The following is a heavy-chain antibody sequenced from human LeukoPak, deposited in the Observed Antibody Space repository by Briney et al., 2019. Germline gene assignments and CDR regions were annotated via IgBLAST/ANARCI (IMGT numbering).Heavy chain of an antibody. CDR2: INPNSGGT. D-gene: IGHD1-26*01. V-gene: IGHV1-2*02. CDR3: ASERQHAYYLDY. Sequence: ASVKVSCKASGYIFTSYYMHWVRQAPGQGLEWMGWINPNSGGTNYAQKFQGRVTMTRDTSISTAYLELSRLRSDDTAVYYCASERQHAYYLDYWGQGTLVTVSS. CDR1: GYIFTSYY. J-gene: IGHJ4*02.